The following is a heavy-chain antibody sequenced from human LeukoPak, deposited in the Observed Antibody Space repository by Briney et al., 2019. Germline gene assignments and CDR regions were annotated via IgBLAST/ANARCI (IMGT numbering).Heavy chain of an antibody. V-gene: IGHV1-2*02. J-gene: IGHJ4*02. CDR1: GYSFTAFY. D-gene: IGHD3-10*01. CDR3: ARDGEYGTGSYYRGSFDY. Sequence: GASVKVSCKASGYSFTAFYMHWVRQAPGQGLEWMGWIHPRSGDTRYAQKFQGRVTMAGDTSISTVYMDLSSLGSDDTAVYYCARDGEYGTGSYYRGSFDYWGQGILVTVSS. CDR2: IHPRSGDT.